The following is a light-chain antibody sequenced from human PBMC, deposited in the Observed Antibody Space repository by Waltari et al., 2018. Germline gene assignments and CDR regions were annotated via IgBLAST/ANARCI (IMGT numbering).Light chain of an antibody. CDR3: QQYSTTLWT. CDR1: QGVSSNL. V-gene: IGKV3-20*01. Sequence: ERVLTQPPGVLSLSPGDCATLSCRASQGVSSNLVAWYQQTPVQAPRLLINGASTRATGVPDRFRGSGSGTDFTLTISRLEAEDFAVYYCQQYSTTLWTFGRGTKVEIK. CDR2: GAS. J-gene: IGKJ1*01.